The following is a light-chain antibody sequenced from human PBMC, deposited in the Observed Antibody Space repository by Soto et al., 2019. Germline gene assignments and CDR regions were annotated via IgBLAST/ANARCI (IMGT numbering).Light chain of an antibody. V-gene: IGKV4-1*01. CDR1: QSVLYSSNNKNY. J-gene: IGKJ1*01. CDR2: WAS. CDR3: QQYYSTPRT. Sequence: DTVMTQSPDSLAVSLGERATINCKSSQSVLYSSNNKNYLAWYQQKPGQPPKLLIYWASTRESGVPDRFSGSGSVTDFTLTISSLQAEDVAVYYCQQYYSTPRTFGQGTKVEIK.